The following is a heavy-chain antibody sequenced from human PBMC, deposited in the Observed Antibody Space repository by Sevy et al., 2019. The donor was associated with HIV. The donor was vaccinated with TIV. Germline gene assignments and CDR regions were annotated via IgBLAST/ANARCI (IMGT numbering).Heavy chain of an antibody. J-gene: IGHJ4*02. Sequence: GGSLRLSCAASGFNFNMYRMNWVRQAPGKGLEWVSSISCSSSDIKYADSVKGRFTVSRDNAKNSLFLQMNSLRAEDTAVYYCATLLMWFGELPRGLDYWGQGALVTVSS. V-gene: IGHV3-21*01. D-gene: IGHD3-10*01. CDR2: ISCSSSDI. CDR1: GFNFNMYR. CDR3: ATLLMWFGELPRGLDY.